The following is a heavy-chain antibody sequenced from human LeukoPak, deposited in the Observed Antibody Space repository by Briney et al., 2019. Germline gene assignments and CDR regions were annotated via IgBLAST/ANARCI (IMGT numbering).Heavy chain of an antibody. D-gene: IGHD3-3*01. V-gene: IGHV3-7*01. CDR1: GFTFSSYW. J-gene: IGHJ4*02. Sequence: PGGSLRLSCAASGFTFSSYWMSWVRQAPGKGLEWVANIKQDGSEKYYVDSVKGRFTISRDNAKNSLYLQMNSLRAEDTAVYYCARASGGITIFGVVIGYFDYWGQGTLVTVSS. CDR3: ARASGGITIFGVVIGYFDY. CDR2: IKQDGSEK.